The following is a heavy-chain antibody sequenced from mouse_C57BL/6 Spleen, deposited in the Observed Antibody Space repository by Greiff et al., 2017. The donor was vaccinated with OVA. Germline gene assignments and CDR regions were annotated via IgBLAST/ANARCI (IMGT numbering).Heavy chain of an antibody. V-gene: IGHV3-6*01. CDR1: GYSITSGYY. J-gene: IGHJ2*01. Sequence: DVQLQESGPGLVKPSQSLSLTCSVTGYSITSGYYWNWIRQSPGNKLEWMGYISYDGSNNYNPSLKNRISITRDTSKNQFFLKLNSVTTEDTATYYCANGGYGSRGYWGQGTTLTVSS. CDR3: ANGGYGSRGY. D-gene: IGHD1-1*01. CDR2: ISYDGSN.